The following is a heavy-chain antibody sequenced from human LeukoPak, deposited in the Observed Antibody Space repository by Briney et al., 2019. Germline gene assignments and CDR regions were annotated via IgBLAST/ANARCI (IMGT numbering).Heavy chain of an antibody. CDR2: ISYDGSDK. D-gene: IGHD3-3*01. V-gene: IGHV3-30*03. CDR3: ARAGKDDFWSGYYFDY. Sequence: GGSLRLSCAASGFSFSGYGMHWVRQAPGKGLEWVAVISYDGSDKKYGDSVKGRFTISRDNAKNSLYLQMNSLRAEDTAVYYCARAGKDDFWSGYYFDYWGQGTLVTVSS. CDR1: GFSFSGYG. J-gene: IGHJ4*02.